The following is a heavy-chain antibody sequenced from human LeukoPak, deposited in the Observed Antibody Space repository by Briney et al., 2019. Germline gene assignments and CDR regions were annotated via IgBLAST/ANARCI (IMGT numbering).Heavy chain of an antibody. Sequence: GGSLRLSCVASGFTFSSFSMHWVRQAPGNGLEWVAVISHDGSHKSYADSVRGRFTISRDNSKNTLSLQMNTLRPEDTALFYCARDPNRLADYGGDYFDHWGQGTLVTVSS. V-gene: IGHV3-30*04. D-gene: IGHD4-23*01. CDR2: ISHDGSHK. CDR3: ARDPNRLADYGGDYFDH. J-gene: IGHJ4*02. CDR1: GFTFSSFS.